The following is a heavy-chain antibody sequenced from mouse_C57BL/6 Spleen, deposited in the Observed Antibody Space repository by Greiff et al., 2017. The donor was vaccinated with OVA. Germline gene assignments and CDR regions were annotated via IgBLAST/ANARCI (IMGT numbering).Heavy chain of an antibody. J-gene: IGHJ4*01. CDR2: ISSGSSTI. D-gene: IGHD2-1*01. Sequence: EVQRVESGGGLVKPGGSLKLSCAASGFTFSDYGMHWVRQAPEKGLEWVAYISSGSSTIYYADTVKGRFTISRDNAKNTLFLQMTSLRSEDTAMYYCARRRSYGNSGDYAMDYWGQGASVTVAS. CDR3: ARRRSYGNSGDYAMDY. V-gene: IGHV5-17*01. CDR1: GFTFSDYG.